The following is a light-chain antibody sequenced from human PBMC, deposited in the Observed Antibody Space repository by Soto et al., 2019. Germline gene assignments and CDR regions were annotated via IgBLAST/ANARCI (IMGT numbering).Light chain of an antibody. CDR1: QSVSSSY. Sequence: IVLTQSQDPLSLSPGERATISCRASQSVSSSYLAWYQQKPGQAPRLLIYGASSRATGIPDRFSGSGSGTDFTLTISRLEPEDFAVYYCQQYGSSPWTFGQGTKVDIK. J-gene: IGKJ1*01. V-gene: IGKV3-20*01. CDR2: GAS. CDR3: QQYGSSPWT.